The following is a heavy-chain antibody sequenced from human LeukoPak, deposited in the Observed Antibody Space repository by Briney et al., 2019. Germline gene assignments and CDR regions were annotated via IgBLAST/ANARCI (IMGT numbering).Heavy chain of an antibody. CDR2: INWNGDST. D-gene: IGHD4-23*01. CDR3: ARDLRYYGGEAYFEN. V-gene: IGHV3-20*04. Sequence: GGSLRLSCAASGFSFDDYGLTWVRQAPGKGLEWVSGINWNGDSTDYADSVKGRFTISRDNAKNSLYLQMDSLRAEDTAVYYCARDLRYYGGEAYFENWGQGTLVTVSS. J-gene: IGHJ4*02. CDR1: GFSFDDYG.